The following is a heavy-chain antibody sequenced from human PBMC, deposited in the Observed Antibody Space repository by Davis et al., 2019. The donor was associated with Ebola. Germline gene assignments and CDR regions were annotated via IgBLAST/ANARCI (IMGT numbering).Heavy chain of an antibody. CDR3: ARDRYSDGSGYFFEQSH. J-gene: IGHJ4*02. Sequence: ASVKVSCKPSGYTFTSYGVTWVRQAPVQGLEWMGWINVYKGNTNYAQKFQGRVTVTTDTSTSTAYMELRSLRSDDTAVYYCARDRYSDGSGYFFEQSHWGQGTLVTVSS. CDR1: GYTFTSYG. D-gene: IGHD3-22*01. CDR2: INVYKGNT. V-gene: IGHV1-18*01.